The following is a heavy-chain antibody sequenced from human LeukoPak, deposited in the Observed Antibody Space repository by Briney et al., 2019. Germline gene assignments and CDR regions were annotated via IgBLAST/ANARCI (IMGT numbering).Heavy chain of an antibody. J-gene: IGHJ4*02. CDR2: IYYSGST. Sequence: SETLSLTYTVSGGSISSYYWSWIRQPPGKGLEWIGYIYYSGSTNYNPSLKSRVTISVDTSKNQFSLKLSSVTAADTAVYYCARGEQYSSSSDLYYFDYWGQGTLVTVSS. CDR1: GGSISSYY. V-gene: IGHV4-59*08. CDR3: ARGEQYSSSSDLYYFDY. D-gene: IGHD6-6*01.